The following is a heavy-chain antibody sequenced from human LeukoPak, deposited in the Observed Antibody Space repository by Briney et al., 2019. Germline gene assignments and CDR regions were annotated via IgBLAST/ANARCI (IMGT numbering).Heavy chain of an antibody. Sequence: ASVKVSCKASGGTFSSYAISWVRQAPGQGLEWMGGIIPIFGTANYAQKFQGRATITTDESTSTAYMELSSLRSEDTAVYYCASPEGPSSIAARPLDAFDIWGQGTMVTVSS. CDR3: ASPEGPSSIAARPLDAFDI. V-gene: IGHV1-69*05. J-gene: IGHJ3*02. D-gene: IGHD6-6*01. CDR2: IIPIFGTA. CDR1: GGTFSSYA.